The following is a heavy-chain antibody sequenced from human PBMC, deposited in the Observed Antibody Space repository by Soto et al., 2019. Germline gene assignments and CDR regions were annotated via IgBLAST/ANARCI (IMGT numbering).Heavy chain of an antibody. J-gene: IGHJ5*02. V-gene: IGHV3-30*14. CDR2: LSDDANNR. D-gene: IGHD3-10*01. CDR3: ARASMVRGIIGWFDP. Sequence: VQLVESGGGVVQPGRSLRLSCAASGFNFSSSAMYWVRQAPGKGLEWMAVLSDDANNRYYADSVRGRFTISRDNSKNTLYLQTNSLSADDTAVYYCARASMVRGIIGWFDPWGQGTLVTVSS. CDR1: GFNFSSSA.